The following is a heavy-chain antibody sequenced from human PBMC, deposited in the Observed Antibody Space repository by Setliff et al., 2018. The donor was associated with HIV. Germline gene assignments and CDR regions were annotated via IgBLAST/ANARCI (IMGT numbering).Heavy chain of an antibody. CDR1: GGSFSGYY. V-gene: IGHV4-34*01. Sequence: PSETLSLTCAVYGGSFSGYYWNWIRQPPGNGLEWIGEINHSGSTKYNPSLKSRVTISVDMSKNQFSLKLTSVTAADTAVYYCARGSKGGFFDYWGQGTLVTVSS. D-gene: IGHD3-16*01. CDR3: ARGSKGGFFDY. CDR2: INHSGST. J-gene: IGHJ4*02.